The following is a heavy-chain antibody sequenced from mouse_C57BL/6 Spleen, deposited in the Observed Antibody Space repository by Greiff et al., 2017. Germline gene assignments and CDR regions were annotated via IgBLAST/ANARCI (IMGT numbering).Heavy chain of an antibody. J-gene: IGHJ2*01. CDR3: ARGTVVGYYFDY. CDR1: GYTFTSYW. CDR2: INPSNGGT. D-gene: IGHD1-1*01. V-gene: IGHV1-53*01. Sequence: QVQLQQPGTELVKPGASVKLSCKASGYTFTSYWMHWVKQRPGQGLEWIGNINPSNGGTNYNEKFKSKATLTVDKSSSTAYMQLSSLTPEDSAVYYCARGTVVGYYFDYWGQGTTLTVSS.